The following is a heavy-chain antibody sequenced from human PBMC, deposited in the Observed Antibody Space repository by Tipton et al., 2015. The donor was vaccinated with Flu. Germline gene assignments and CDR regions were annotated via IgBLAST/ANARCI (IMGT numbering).Heavy chain of an antibody. CDR3: ARERSGEDSGGWLTYGMDV. D-gene: IGHD2-15*01. CDR2: IKQDGNEK. V-gene: IGHV3-7*01. Sequence: GSLRLSCAASGFTFDNYWMSWVRQAPGKGLEWVANIKQDGNEKYSVDSVKGRFTISRDNAKKSLYLQMNSLRAEDTAVYYCARERSGEDSGGWLTYGMDVWGQGTTVTVSS. CDR1: GFTFDNYW. J-gene: IGHJ6*02.